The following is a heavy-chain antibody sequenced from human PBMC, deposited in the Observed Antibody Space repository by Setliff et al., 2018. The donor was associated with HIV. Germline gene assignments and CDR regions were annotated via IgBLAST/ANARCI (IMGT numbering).Heavy chain of an antibody. V-gene: IGHV4-59*01. CDR1: GVSISNYY. D-gene: IGHD1-26*01. J-gene: IGHJ4*02. CDR3: GSSASYYY. CDR2: MYYSGNT. Sequence: ASETLSLTCTVSGVSISNYYWSWIRQPPGKGLEWIGYMYYSGNTNYNPSLKSRVTISVDTSKSQFSLKLNSVTAADTAVYYCGSSASYYYWGQGTLVTVSS.